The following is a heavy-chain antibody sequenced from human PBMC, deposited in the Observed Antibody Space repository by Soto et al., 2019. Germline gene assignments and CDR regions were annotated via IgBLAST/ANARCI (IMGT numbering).Heavy chain of an antibody. J-gene: IGHJ4*02. V-gene: IGHV3-74*03. D-gene: IGHD2-21*01. Sequence: DVQLVESGGGLVQPGESLRLSCAASGLTFRSYWMHWVRQAPGKGLVWVSRINTDGSVAMYVDSVKGRFTISRDTAKNTLYLHMNTLTAEDTAVYYCVRDMQLWRLDSWGQGTQGTVSS. CDR1: GLTFRSYW. CDR2: INTDGSVA. CDR3: VRDMQLWRLDS.